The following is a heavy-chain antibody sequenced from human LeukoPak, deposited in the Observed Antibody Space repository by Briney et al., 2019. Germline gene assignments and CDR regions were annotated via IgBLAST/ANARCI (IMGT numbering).Heavy chain of an antibody. Sequence: QPGRSLRLSCAASGFTFSSYGMHWVRQAPGKGLEWVAVISYDGSNKYYADSVKGRFTISRDNSKNTLYLQMNSLRAEDTAVYYCAKDRATIFGVVIIAYYYYGMDVWGQGTTVTVSS. D-gene: IGHD3-3*01. CDR2: ISYDGSNK. J-gene: IGHJ6*02. CDR1: GFTFSSYG. V-gene: IGHV3-30*18. CDR3: AKDRATIFGVVIIAYYYYGMDV.